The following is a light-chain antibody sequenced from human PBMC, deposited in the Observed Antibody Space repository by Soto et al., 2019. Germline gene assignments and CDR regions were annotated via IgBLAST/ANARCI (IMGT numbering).Light chain of an antibody. CDR2: AAS. CDR3: QQSYSTPT. Sequence: DIQMTQSPSSLSASVGDRVTITCQASQNINNYLNWYQQKPVRAPKLLIYAASSLQSGVPSRFSGSGSGTDFTLTISSLQPEDFATYYCQQSYSTPTFGQGTRLEI. CDR1: QNINNY. V-gene: IGKV1-39*01. J-gene: IGKJ5*01.